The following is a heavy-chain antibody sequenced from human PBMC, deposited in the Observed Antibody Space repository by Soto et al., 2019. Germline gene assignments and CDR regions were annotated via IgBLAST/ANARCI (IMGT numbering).Heavy chain of an antibody. CDR1: GYTFTSYY. J-gene: IGHJ1*01. Sequence: GASVKVSCKASGYTFTSYYMHWVRQAPGQGLEWMGIINPSGGSTSYAQKFQGRVTMTRDTSTSTVYMELSSLRSEDTAVYYCARDVKTYYDFWSGYWELADWGQRTLVTVSA. CDR3: ARDVKTYYDFWSGYWELAD. D-gene: IGHD3-3*01. CDR2: INPSGGST. V-gene: IGHV1-46*01.